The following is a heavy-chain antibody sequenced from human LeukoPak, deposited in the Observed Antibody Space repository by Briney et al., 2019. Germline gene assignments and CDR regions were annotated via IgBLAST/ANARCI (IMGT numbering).Heavy chain of an antibody. CDR1: GFTFSSYG. CDR3: ARVRGRSGHYYFDY. V-gene: IGHV3-7*01. J-gene: IGHJ4*02. D-gene: IGHD3-3*01. CDR2: IKQDGSEK. Sequence: GGSLRLSCAASGFTFSSYGMSWVRQAPGKGLEWVANIKQDGSEKYYVDSVKGRFTISRDNSKNTLYLQMNSLRAEDTAVYYCARVRGRSGHYYFDYWGQGTLVTVSS.